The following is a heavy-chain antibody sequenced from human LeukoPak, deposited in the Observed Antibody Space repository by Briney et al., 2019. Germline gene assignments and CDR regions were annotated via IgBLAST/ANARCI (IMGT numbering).Heavy chain of an antibody. D-gene: IGHD2-8*02. CDR3: ARDWVAAGGDYMDV. CDR1: GFNFDDYV. CDR2: INWNGGSR. V-gene: IGHV3-20*04. J-gene: IGHJ6*03. Sequence: PGGSLRLSCAASGFNFDDYVMTWVRQAPGKGLEWVSGINWNGGSRGYADSVKGRFTISRDNAENSLYLQMNSLRVDDTAIYYCARDWVAAGGDYMDVWGKGTTVTISS.